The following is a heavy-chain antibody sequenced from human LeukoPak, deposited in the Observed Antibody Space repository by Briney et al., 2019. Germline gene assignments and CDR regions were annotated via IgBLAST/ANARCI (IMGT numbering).Heavy chain of an antibody. Sequence: GSLRLSCAASGFTFSNYAMRWVRQAPGKGLEWIGYIYYSGSTNYNPSLKSRVTISVDTSKNQFSLKLSSVTAADTAVYYCARGKSDSVEVVIGEFRYYYYYYMDVWGKGTTVTVSS. CDR1: GFTFSNYA. CDR2: IYYSGST. CDR3: ARGKSDSVEVVIGEFRYYYYYYMDV. V-gene: IGHV4-59*01. J-gene: IGHJ6*03. D-gene: IGHD3-22*01.